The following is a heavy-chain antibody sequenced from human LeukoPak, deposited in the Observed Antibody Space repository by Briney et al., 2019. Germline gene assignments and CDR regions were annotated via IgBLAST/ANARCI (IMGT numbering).Heavy chain of an antibody. V-gene: IGHV1-8*03. CDR2: MNPNSGNT. J-gene: IGHJ5*02. D-gene: IGHD2-15*01. CDR1: GYTFTSYD. Sequence: ASVKVSCKASGYTFTSYDINWVRQATGQGLEWMGWMNPNSGNTGYAQKFQGRGTITRNTSISTAYMELSSLRSEDTAVYYCARDWHCSGGSCRNWFDPWGQGTLVTVSS. CDR3: ARDWHCSGGSCRNWFDP.